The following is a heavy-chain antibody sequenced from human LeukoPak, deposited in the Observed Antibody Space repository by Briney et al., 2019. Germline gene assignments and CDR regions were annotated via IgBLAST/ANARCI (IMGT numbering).Heavy chain of an antibody. D-gene: IGHD3-10*01. J-gene: IGHJ6*03. CDR3: ARLKGRQGGSGSYLDYYYMDV. CDR1: GGSFSGYY. CDR2: INHSGST. V-gene: IGHV4-34*01. Sequence: SETLSLTCAVYGGSFSGYYWSWIRQPPGKGLEWIGGINHSGSTNYNPSLKSRVTISVDTSKNQFSLKLSSVTAADTAVYYCARLKGRQGGSGSYLDYYYMDVWGKGTTVTISS.